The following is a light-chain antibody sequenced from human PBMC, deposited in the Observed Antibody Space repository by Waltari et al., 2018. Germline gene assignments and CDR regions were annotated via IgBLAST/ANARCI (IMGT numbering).Light chain of an antibody. CDR1: QNIGSR. Sequence: EIVLTQSPDFQSVTPEEKVTITCRASQNIGSRLHWYQQKPNQPPKLLIKYSSQSISGVPSRFSSSGSGTDFTLTINSLEAEDAAVYYCHQIASLPRTFGPGTKVEIK. CDR2: YSS. CDR3: HQIASLPRT. V-gene: IGKV6D-21*02. J-gene: IGKJ1*01.